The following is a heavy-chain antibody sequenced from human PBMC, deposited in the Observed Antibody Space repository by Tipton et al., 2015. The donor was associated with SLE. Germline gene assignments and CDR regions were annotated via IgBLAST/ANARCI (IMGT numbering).Heavy chain of an antibody. CDR2: ISSSGSTI. Sequence: SLRLSCAASGFTFSSYEMNWVRQAPGKGLEWVSYISSSGSTIYYADSVKGRFTISRDNARKSLYLQMESLRAEDSAMYYCTSNRINYNAFDIWGQGTLVTVSS. J-gene: IGHJ3*02. CDR3: TSNRINYNAFDI. D-gene: IGHD2-15*01. CDR1: GFTFSSYE. V-gene: IGHV3-48*03.